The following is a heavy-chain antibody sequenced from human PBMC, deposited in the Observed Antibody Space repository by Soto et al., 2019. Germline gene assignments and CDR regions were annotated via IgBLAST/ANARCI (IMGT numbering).Heavy chain of an antibody. D-gene: IGHD3-22*01. J-gene: IGHJ4*02. Sequence: GGSLRLSCTFTFSMYSMNWVRQAPGKGLEWVAAISGGGANIYYADSVKGRFTISRDNSKNTLYLQMNSLRAEDTAVYYCAKTPYYYDSSGYSPLYWGQGTLVTVSS. CDR1: TFSMYS. CDR3: AKTPYYYDSSGYSPLY. V-gene: IGHV3-23*01. CDR2: ISGGGANI.